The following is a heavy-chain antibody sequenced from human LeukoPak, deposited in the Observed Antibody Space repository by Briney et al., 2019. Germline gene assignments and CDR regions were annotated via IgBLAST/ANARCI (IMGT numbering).Heavy chain of an antibody. J-gene: IGHJ6*02. Sequence: ASVKVSCKASGYTFTAYYMHWVRQAPGQGLEWMGWINPNSGGTNYAQKFQGRVTMTRDTSISTAYMELSRLRSDDTAVYYCARDLSLRIAAAGTPPDYYYYGMDVWGQGTTVTVSS. CDR3: ARDLSLRIAAAGTPPDYYYYGMDV. D-gene: IGHD6-13*01. CDR2: INPNSGGT. V-gene: IGHV1-2*02. CDR1: GYTFTAYY.